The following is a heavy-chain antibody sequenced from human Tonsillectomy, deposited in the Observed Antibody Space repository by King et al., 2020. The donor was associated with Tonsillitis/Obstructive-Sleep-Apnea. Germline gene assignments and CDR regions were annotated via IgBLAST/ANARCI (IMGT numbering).Heavy chain of an antibody. CDR2: ITSSGSYI. J-gene: IGHJ6*02. D-gene: IGHD3-3*01. V-gene: IGHV3-21*01. Sequence: VQLVESGGGLVKPGGSLRLSCAASGFTFSSYNFKWVRQAPGKGLEWVSSITSSGSYIYYADSLKGRFTISRDNAKNSLYLQMNSLRAEDTAVYYCARVGEFWSGYYQDPDYFYYYAMDGWGQGTTVTVSS. CDR3: ARVGEFWSGYYQDPDYFYYYAMDG. CDR1: GFTFSSYN.